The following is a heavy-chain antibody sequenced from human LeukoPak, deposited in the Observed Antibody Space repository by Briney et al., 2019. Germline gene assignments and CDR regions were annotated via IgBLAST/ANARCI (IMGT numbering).Heavy chain of an antibody. J-gene: IGHJ5*02. CDR2: IYYSGST. D-gene: IGHD3-3*01. CDR1: GGSISSGGYY. CDR3: ARGFYDFWSGHRLINWFDP. Sequence: PSETLSLTCTVSGGSISSGGYYWSWIRQQPGKGLEWIGYIYYSGSTYYNPSLKSRVTISVDTSKNQFSLKLSSVTAADTAVYYCARGFYDFWSGHRLINWFDPWGQGTLVTVSS. V-gene: IGHV4-30-4*08.